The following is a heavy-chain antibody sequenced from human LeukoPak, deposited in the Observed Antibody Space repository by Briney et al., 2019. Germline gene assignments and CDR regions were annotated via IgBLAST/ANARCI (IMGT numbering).Heavy chain of an antibody. CDR3: AKDQRDTDFPDAFDI. Sequence: GGSLRLSCAASGFTFSSYAMSWVRQAPGKGLEWVSAISGSGGSTYYADSVKGRFTISRDNSENTLYLQMNSLRAEDTAVYYCAKDQRDTDFPDAFDIWGQGTMVTVSS. D-gene: IGHD3-3*01. J-gene: IGHJ3*02. CDR1: GFTFSSYA. CDR2: ISGSGGST. V-gene: IGHV3-23*01.